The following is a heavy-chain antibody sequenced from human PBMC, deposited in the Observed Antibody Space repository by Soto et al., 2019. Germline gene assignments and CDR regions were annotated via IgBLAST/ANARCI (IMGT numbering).Heavy chain of an antibody. CDR1: GFTFSDYY. CDR3: AGTLVVNYGMDV. CDR2: ISSSSSYT. Sequence: QVQLVESGGGLVQPGGSLRLSCAASGFTFSDYYMSWIRQAPGKGLEWVSYISSSSSYTNYADSVKGRFTISRDNAKNSLYLQMNSLRAEDTAVYYCAGTLVVNYGMDVWGQGTTVTVSS. J-gene: IGHJ6*02. V-gene: IGHV3-11*06. D-gene: IGHD2-15*01.